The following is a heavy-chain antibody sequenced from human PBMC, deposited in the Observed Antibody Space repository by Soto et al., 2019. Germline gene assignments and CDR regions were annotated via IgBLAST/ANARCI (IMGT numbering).Heavy chain of an antibody. Sequence: QITLKESGPTLVKPTQTLTLTCTFSGFSLSTSGVGVGWIRQPPGKALEWLALIYWDDDKRYSPSLKSRLTLTKDHSQNQVVPTIHKKDPVDHGTYYRARNRRGKRRFYYYYYMDVWGKGTTVTVSS. V-gene: IGHV2-5*02. CDR1: GFSLSTSGVG. J-gene: IGHJ6*03. CDR2: IYWDDDK. CDR3: ARNRRGKRRFYYYYYMDV.